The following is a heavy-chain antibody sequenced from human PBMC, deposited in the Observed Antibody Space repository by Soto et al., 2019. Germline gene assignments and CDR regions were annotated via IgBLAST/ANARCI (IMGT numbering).Heavy chain of an antibody. V-gene: IGHV3-74*01. CDR3: ARGGNAGSGQYYLEDY. D-gene: IGHD3-10*01. CDR2: MNPDGSSR. Sequence: EVQLVESGGDLVQPGGSLRLSCEASGFTFSSNWMHWVRQAPGKGLVWVSRMNPDGSSRGYADSVKGRFTISRDNAKNTLFLQMTSLRAEDTAVYYCARGGNAGSGQYYLEDYWGQGTLVTVSS. J-gene: IGHJ4*02. CDR1: GFTFSSNW.